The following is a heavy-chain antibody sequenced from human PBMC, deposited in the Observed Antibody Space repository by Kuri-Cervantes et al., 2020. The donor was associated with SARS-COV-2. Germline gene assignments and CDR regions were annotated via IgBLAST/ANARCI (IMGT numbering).Heavy chain of an antibody. V-gene: IGHV4-34*01. J-gene: IGHJ6*02. Sequence: SETLSLTCAVYGGSFSGYYWSWIRQPPGKGLEWIGEINHSGSTNYNPSLKSRVTISVDTSKNQFSLKLSSVTAADTAVYYCARNRPTGGYFYGMDVWGQGTTVTVSS. D-gene: IGHD2/OR15-2a*01. CDR3: ARNRPTGGYFYGMDV. CDR2: INHSGST. CDR1: GGSFSGYY.